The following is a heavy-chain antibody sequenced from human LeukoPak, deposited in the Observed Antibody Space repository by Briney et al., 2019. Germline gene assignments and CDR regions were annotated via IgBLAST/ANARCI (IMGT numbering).Heavy chain of an antibody. J-gene: IGHJ6*02. CDR1: GYTFTGYY. CDR3: ARDLVVVINPGDYYGMDV. CDR2: INPNSGGT. V-gene: IGHV1-2*02. D-gene: IGHD3-22*01. Sequence: EASVKVSCKASGYTFTGYYMHRVRQAPGQGLEWMGWINPNSGGTNYAQKFQGRVTMTRDTSISTAYMELSRLRSDDAAVYYCARDLVVVINPGDYYGMDVWGQGTTVTVSS.